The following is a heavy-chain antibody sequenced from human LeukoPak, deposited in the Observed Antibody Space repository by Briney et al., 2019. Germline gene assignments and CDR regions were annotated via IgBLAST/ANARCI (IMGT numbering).Heavy chain of an antibody. D-gene: IGHD5-24*01. CDR1: GLAFSRYA. V-gene: IGHV3-23*01. CDR2: ISGSGGST. Sequence: GRSLRLSYAACGLAFSRYAMRCARDPPSKAMVYVSAISGSGGSTYYADSVKDRFTISRDNSKNTLYLQMNSLRAEDTAVYYCAKGRWLQLNYFDYWGQGTLVTVSS. CDR3: AKGRWLQLNYFDY. J-gene: IGHJ4*02.